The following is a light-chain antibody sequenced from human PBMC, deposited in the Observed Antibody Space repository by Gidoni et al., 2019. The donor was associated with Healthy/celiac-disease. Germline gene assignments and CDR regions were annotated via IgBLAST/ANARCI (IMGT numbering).Light chain of an antibody. CDR1: QSIRSY. CDR2: AAS. J-gene: IGKJ3*01. Sequence: DIQMTQSPSSLSASVGDSVTITCRASQSIRSYLNWYQQKPGKAPKLLIYAASSLQRGVPTRFSGSGSGTDFTLTISSLQPEYFATYYCQQSYSTSWAFGPGTKVDIK. V-gene: IGKV1-39*01. CDR3: QQSYSTSWA.